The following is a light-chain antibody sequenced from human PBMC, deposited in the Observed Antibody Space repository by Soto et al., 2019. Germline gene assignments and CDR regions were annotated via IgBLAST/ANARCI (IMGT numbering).Light chain of an antibody. CDR2: GAS. CDR1: QSVSSTY. V-gene: IGKV3-20*01. Sequence: EILLTQSPGTLSLSPGERATLSCRASQSVSSTYLAWCQQKPGQAPRLLIYGASTRATGIPDRFSGTGSGTDFTLTISRLEPEDFAVYYCQHFGDSPITFGQGTRLEIK. J-gene: IGKJ5*01. CDR3: QHFGDSPIT.